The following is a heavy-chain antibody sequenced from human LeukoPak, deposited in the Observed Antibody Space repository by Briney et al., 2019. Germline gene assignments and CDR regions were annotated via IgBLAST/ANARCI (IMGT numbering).Heavy chain of an antibody. J-gene: IGHJ4*02. D-gene: IGHD3-22*01. CDR1: GYTLTGYY. V-gene: IGHV1-2*02. CDR3: ARVHTHTYYYDSSGYSDLDY. Sequence: GPSVKLSCKASGYTLTGYYIDWVRQAPGQGLEWVGWINPNIGGTNYAQKFPGRVTMTRDTSISTAYMELSRLRSDETAVYYCARVHTHTYYYDSSGYSDLDYWGQGTLVTVSS. CDR2: INPNIGGT.